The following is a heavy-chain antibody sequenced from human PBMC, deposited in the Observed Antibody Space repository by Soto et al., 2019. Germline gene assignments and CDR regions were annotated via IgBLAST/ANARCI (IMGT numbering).Heavy chain of an antibody. Sequence: QVQLQESGPGLVKPSQTLSLTCTVSGGSISSGGYYWSWIRQHPGKGLEWIGYIYYSGSTYYNPSLKSRVTISVDTSKNQFSLKLSSVTAADTAVYYCARRPLGGYSYGRGDYFDYWGQGTLVTVSS. D-gene: IGHD5-18*01. CDR2: IYYSGST. CDR1: GGSISSGGYY. V-gene: IGHV4-31*03. CDR3: ARRPLGGYSYGRGDYFDY. J-gene: IGHJ4*02.